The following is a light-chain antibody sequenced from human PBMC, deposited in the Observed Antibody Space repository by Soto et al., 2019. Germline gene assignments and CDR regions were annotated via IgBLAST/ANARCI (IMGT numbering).Light chain of an antibody. V-gene: IGKV3-15*01. Sequence: RSVSPWERSALSCRASQSVSSNLAWYQQKPGQAPRLLIYGASTRATGIPARFSGSGSGTEFTLTISSLQSEDFAVYYCQQYSSWPFTFGPGTKVDI. J-gene: IGKJ3*01. CDR1: QSVSSN. CDR3: QQYSSWPFT. CDR2: GAS.